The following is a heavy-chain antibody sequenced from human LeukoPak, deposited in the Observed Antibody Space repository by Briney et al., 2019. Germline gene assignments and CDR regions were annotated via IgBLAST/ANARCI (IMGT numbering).Heavy chain of an antibody. D-gene: IGHD6-19*01. V-gene: IGHV4-59*01. CDR3: ARDYSGWSFDY. J-gene: IGHJ4*02. CDR2: IYYSGST. Sequence: SETLSLTCTVSGGSMSTYYWSWIRQPPGKGLEWIGYIYYSGSTNYNPSLKSRVTISVDTSKNQFSLKLSSVTAADTAVYYCARDYSGWSFDYWGQGTLVTVSS. CDR1: GGSMSTYY.